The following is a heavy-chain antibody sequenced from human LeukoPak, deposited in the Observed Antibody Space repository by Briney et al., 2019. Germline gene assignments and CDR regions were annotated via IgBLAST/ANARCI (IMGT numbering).Heavy chain of an antibody. CDR3: ARVSHYYDSGGYYYVRAFDI. V-gene: IGHV4-4*07. Sequence: PSETLSLTCTVSGGSISSYYWSWIRQPAGKGLEWIGRISTSGSTNYNPSLKSRVTMSVDTSNNQFSLKLSSVTAAETAVYYCARVSHYYDSGGYYYVRAFDIWGQGTMVTVSS. CDR1: GGSISSYY. J-gene: IGHJ3*02. D-gene: IGHD3-22*01. CDR2: ISTSGST.